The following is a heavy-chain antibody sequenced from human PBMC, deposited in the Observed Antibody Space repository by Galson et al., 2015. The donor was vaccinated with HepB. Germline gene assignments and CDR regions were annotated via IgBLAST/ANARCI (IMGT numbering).Heavy chain of an antibody. Sequence: LSLTCAVYGGSFSGYYWSWIRQPPGKGLEWIGEINHSGSTNYNPSLKSRVTISVDTSKNQFSLKLSSVTAADTAVYYCARGYYYDSSGYYFDYWGQGTLVTVSS. D-gene: IGHD3-22*01. J-gene: IGHJ4*02. CDR3: ARGYYYDSSGYYFDY. CDR2: INHSGST. V-gene: IGHV4-34*01. CDR1: GGSFSGYY.